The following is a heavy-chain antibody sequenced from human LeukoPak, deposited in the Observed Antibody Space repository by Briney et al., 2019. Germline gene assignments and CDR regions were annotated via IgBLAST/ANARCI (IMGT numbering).Heavy chain of an antibody. J-gene: IGHJ4*02. Sequence: SQTLSLTCTVSGGSISSGDYYWSWIRQPPGKGLEWIGYIYYSGSTYYNPSLKSRVTISVDTSKNPFSLKLSSVTAADTAVYYCASSSSSWAPFDYWGQGTLVTVSS. CDR3: ASSSSSWAPFDY. CDR2: IYYSGST. V-gene: IGHV4-30-4*01. D-gene: IGHD6-13*01. CDR1: GGSISSGDYY.